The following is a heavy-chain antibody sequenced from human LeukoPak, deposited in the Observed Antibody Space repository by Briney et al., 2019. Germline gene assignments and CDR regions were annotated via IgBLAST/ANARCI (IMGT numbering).Heavy chain of an antibody. D-gene: IGHD5-18*01. J-gene: IGHJ5*02. CDR2: INHSGST. CDR3: ARGRGYSYAHSRRGFDP. V-gene: IGHV4-34*01. CDR1: GGSISSYY. Sequence: PSETLSLTCTVSGGSISSYYWSWIRQPPGKGLEWIGEINHSGSTNYNPSLKSRVTISVDTSKNQFSLKLSSVTAADTAVYYCARGRGYSYAHSRRGFDPWGQGTLVTVSS.